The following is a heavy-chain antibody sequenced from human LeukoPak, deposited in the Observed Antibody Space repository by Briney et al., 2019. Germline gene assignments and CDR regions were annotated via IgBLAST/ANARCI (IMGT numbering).Heavy chain of an antibody. CDR2: ISYDGRNK. CDR3: AKELYGNPSGY. D-gene: IGHD2-8*01. J-gene: IGHJ4*02. V-gene: IGHV3-30*18. CDR1: GFTFSSYG. Sequence: GGSLRLSCAASGFTFSSYGIHWVRQAPGKGLEWVAVISYDGRNKHYADSVRGRFTISRDNAKNTLFLQMSSLRAGDTALYYCAKELYGNPSGYWGQGTRVTVSS.